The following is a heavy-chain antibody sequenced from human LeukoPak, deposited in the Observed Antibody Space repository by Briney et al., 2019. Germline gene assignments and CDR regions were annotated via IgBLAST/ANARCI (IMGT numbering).Heavy chain of an antibody. CDR2: IIPILGIA. D-gene: IGHD3-22*01. V-gene: IGHV1-69*04. CDR3: ARDQYYYDSSGYTFDY. Sequence: ASVKVSCKASGGTFSSYTISWVRQAPGQGLEWMGRIIPILGIANYAQKFQGRVTITADKSTGTAYMELSSLRSEDTAVYYCARDQYYYDSSGYTFDYWGQGTLVTVSS. J-gene: IGHJ4*02. CDR1: GGTFSSYT.